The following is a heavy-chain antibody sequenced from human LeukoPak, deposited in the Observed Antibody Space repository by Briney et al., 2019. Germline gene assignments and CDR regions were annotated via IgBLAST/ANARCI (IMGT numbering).Heavy chain of an antibody. CDR2: IKHDGSEK. Sequence: GGSLRLSCAASGFTFSSFWMSWVRQAPGKGLEWLANIKHDGSEKYYVESLKGRFTISRDNAKNLLYLQMNSLRAEDTAVYYCARRDYSDSSGCNYWGQGTLVTVSS. V-gene: IGHV3-7*01. CDR1: GFTFSSFW. J-gene: IGHJ4*02. CDR3: ARRDYSDSSGCNY. D-gene: IGHD3-22*01.